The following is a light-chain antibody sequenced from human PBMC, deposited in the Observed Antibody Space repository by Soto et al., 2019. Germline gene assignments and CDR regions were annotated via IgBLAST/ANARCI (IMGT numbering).Light chain of an antibody. CDR2: EVS. Sequence: QSALTQPASVSGSPGQSITISCTGTSSDVGGYNYVSWYQQHPGKAPKLMIYEVSDRPSGVSTRFSGSKSGNTASLTISGLQPEDEGDYYCSSYTSTNTLYVFGTGTKVTVL. CDR3: SSYTSTNTLYV. J-gene: IGLJ1*01. V-gene: IGLV2-14*01. CDR1: SSDVGGYNY.